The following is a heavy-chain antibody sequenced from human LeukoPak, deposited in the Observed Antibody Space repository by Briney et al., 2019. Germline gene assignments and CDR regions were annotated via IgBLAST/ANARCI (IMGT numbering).Heavy chain of an antibody. D-gene: IGHD3-10*01. Sequence: GGSLRLSCAASGFTFSSYGMHWVHQAPDKGLEWVAFIRYDGSNKYYADSVKGRFTISRDNSKNTLYLQMNSLRAEDTAVYYCARDPNYYGSGTYGRWDYWGQGTLVTVSS. V-gene: IGHV3-30*02. CDR3: ARDPNYYGSGTYGRWDY. J-gene: IGHJ4*02. CDR1: GFTFSSYG. CDR2: IRYDGSNK.